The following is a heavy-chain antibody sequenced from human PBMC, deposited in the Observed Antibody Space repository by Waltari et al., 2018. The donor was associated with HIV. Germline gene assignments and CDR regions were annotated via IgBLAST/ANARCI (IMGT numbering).Heavy chain of an antibody. V-gene: IGHV1-3*01. J-gene: IGHJ4*01. CDR3: ARSGIVRGRSYELLAF. D-gene: IGHD3-16*01. CDR1: GFNITHYT. Sequence: QVLLVPSDPEAKKPGASPTIPCKASGFNITHYTVHLVRQAPGRGLEWLGWINSGNGNSRYSPGFQARLTMTRDMSASTSYFVLSGLTSDDTSVYFCARSGIVRGRSYELLAFWGQGT. CDR2: INSGNGNS.